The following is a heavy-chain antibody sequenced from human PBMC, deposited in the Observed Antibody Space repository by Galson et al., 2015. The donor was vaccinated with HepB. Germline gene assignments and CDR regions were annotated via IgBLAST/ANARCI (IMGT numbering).Heavy chain of an antibody. Sequence: SLRLSCAASGFTFSSYAMHWVRQAPGKGLEYVSAISNYGGITYYADSVKGRFTISRDNSKNTLYLQMSSLRTEDTAVYYCVKDALGDFLSGHRITDYWGQGTLVTVSS. CDR2: ISNYGGIT. CDR3: VKDALGDFLSGHRITDY. V-gene: IGHV3-64D*06. D-gene: IGHD3-3*01. CDR1: GFTFSSYA. J-gene: IGHJ4*02.